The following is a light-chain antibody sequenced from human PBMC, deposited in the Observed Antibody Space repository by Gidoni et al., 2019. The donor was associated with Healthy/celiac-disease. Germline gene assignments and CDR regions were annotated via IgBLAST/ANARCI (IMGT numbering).Light chain of an antibody. CDR3: QQRSNWPPGYT. CDR2: EAS. Sequence: LPHSPSTLSLSPGERATLSCRASQSVSSFLAWYQQKPGQAPRLLIYEASNRATGIPARFSGRGSGTDFTLTISSLEPEDFAVYYCQQRSNWPPGYTFGQXTKLEIK. J-gene: IGKJ2*01. V-gene: IGKV3-11*01. CDR1: QSVSSF.